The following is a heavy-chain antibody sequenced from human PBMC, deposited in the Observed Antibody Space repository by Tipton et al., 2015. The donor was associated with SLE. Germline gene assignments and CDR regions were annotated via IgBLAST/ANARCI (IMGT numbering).Heavy chain of an antibody. D-gene: IGHD3-3*01. J-gene: IGHJ6*03. Sequence: TLSLTCTVSGGSIRSYYWTWIRQPPGKRLEWIAYIYHSGITNYNPSLQSRVTISVDTSKNQFSLKLSSVTAADTAVYYCARGTVYPIFGYMDVWGKGTTVTVSS. V-gene: IGHV4-59*01. CDR2: IYHSGIT. CDR1: GGSIRSYY. CDR3: ARGTVYPIFGYMDV.